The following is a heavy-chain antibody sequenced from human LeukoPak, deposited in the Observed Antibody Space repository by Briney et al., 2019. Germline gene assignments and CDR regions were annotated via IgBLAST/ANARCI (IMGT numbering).Heavy chain of an antibody. CDR1: GYTFTGYY. Sequence: ASVKVSCKASGYTFTGYYMHWVRQAPGQGLEWMGWINPNSGGTNYAQKFQGRVTMTRDTSISTAYMELSRLRSDDTAVYYCAREGYSNYVANWLDPWGQGTLVTVSS. CDR2: INPNSGGT. CDR3: AREGYSNYVANWLDP. J-gene: IGHJ5*02. D-gene: IGHD4-11*01. V-gene: IGHV1-2*02.